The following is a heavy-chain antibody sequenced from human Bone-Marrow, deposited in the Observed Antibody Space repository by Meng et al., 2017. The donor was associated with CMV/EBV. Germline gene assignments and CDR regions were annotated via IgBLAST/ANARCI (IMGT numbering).Heavy chain of an antibody. V-gene: IGHV4-59*11. J-gene: IGHJ5*02. Sequence: SETLSLTCTVSGGSISAHYGSWIRQSPGKGLEWIGYVYYSGATNYNPSLKSRVTISVDASQKQFSLKLRSVTAADSAVYFCARGSSTEAAPLFDPWGQGARVTGSS. D-gene: IGHD6-13*01. CDR3: ARGSSTEAAPLFDP. CDR1: GGSISAHY. CDR2: VYYSGAT.